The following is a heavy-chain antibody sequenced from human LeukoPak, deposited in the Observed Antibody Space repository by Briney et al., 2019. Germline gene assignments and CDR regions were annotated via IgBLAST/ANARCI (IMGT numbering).Heavy chain of an antibody. Sequence: GGSLRLSCAASGFTFSSYAMHWVRQAPGKGLEWVAVISYDGSNKYYADSVKGRFTISRDNSKNTLYLQMNSLRAEDTAVYYCARDGGSGRPSGAFDIWGQGTMVTVSS. CDR1: GFTFSSYA. CDR3: ARDGGSGRPSGAFDI. CDR2: ISYDGSNK. J-gene: IGHJ3*02. D-gene: IGHD3-10*01. V-gene: IGHV3-30*04.